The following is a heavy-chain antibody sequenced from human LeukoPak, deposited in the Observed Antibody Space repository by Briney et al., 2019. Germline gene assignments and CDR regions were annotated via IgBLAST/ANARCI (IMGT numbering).Heavy chain of an antibody. CDR3: AKDWTGANVFDI. CDR1: GASIRSYY. Sequence: SETLSLTCTVSGASIRSYYWNWIRQPPGKGLEWIGCVFYSGSTNYNPSLKSRVTISIDTSKNQFSLKLTSVTAADTAVYYCAKDWTGANVFDIWGQGTKVIVSS. V-gene: IGHV4-59*01. J-gene: IGHJ3*02. CDR2: VFYSGST. D-gene: IGHD3/OR15-3a*01.